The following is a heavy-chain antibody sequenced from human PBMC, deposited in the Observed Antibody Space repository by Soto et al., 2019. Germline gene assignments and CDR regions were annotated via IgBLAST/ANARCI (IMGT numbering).Heavy chain of an antibody. V-gene: IGHV3-30*18. CDR3: AKDYYRTLAAVFDY. Sequence: QVQLVESGGGVVQPGRSLRLSCAASGFTFSSYGMHWVRQAPGKGLEWVAVISYDGSNKYYADSVKGRFTISRDNSKNTLYLQMNSLRAEDTAVYYCAKDYYRTLAAVFDYWGQGTLVTVSS. J-gene: IGHJ4*02. CDR1: GFTFSSYG. CDR2: ISYDGSNK. D-gene: IGHD3-10*01.